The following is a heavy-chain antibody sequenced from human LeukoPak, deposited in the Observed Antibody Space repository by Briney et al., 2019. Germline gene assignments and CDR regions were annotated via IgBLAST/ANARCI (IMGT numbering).Heavy chain of an antibody. V-gene: IGHV3-30*18. CDR2: ISCDGSNK. CDR3: AKDYYDISGPDY. D-gene: IGHD3-22*01. CDR1: GFTFSSYG. Sequence: GGSLRLSCAASGFTFSSYGMHWVRQAPGKGLEWVAVISCDGSNKYYADSVKGRFTISRDNSKNTLYLQMNSLRAGDTAVYYCAKDYYDISGPDYWGQGTLVTVSS. J-gene: IGHJ4*02.